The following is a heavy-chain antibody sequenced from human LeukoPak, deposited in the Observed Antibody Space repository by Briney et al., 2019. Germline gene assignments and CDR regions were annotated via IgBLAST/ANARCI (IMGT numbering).Heavy chain of an antibody. D-gene: IGHD3-10*01. CDR3: ARDGAMVRGVMSWFDP. V-gene: IGHV4-34*01. CDR2: INHSGST. Sequence: KPSETLSLTCAVYGGSFSGYYWSWIRQPPGKGLEWIGEINHSGSTNYNPSLKSRLTISVDTSKNQFSLKLSSVTAADTAVYYCARDGAMVRGVMSWFDPWGQGTLVTVSS. CDR1: GGSFSGYY. J-gene: IGHJ5*02.